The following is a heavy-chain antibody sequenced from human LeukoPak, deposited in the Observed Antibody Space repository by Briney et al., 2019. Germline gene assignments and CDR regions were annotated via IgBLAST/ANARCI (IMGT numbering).Heavy chain of an antibody. D-gene: IGHD4-17*01. V-gene: IGHV3-30*03. J-gene: IGHJ4*02. CDR2: ISYDGSNK. CDR1: GFTFSSYG. Sequence: GGSLRLSCAASGFTFSSYGMHWVRQAPGKGLEWVAVISYDGSNKYYADSVKGRFTISRDNSKNTLYLQMNSLRAEDTAVYYCARGRSGAYVDYWGQGTLVTVSS. CDR3: ARGRSGAYVDY.